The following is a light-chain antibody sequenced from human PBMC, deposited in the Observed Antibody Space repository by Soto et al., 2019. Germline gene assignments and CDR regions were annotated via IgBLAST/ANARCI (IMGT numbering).Light chain of an antibody. V-gene: IGLV2-8*01. J-gene: IGLJ1*01. CDR1: SSDVGGYNY. CDR2: EVS. Sequence: QSALTQPPSASGSPGQSVTISCTGTSSDVGGYNYVSWYQHHPGKAPKLMIYEVSKRPSGVPDRFSGSKSGNTASLTVSGHQAEEEADYYCSSYAGSNNLGVFGTGTKVTVL. CDR3: SSYAGSNNLGV.